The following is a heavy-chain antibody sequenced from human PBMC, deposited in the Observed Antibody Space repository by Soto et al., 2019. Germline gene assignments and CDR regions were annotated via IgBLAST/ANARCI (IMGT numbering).Heavy chain of an antibody. CDR3: AKPTARYGMPDY. V-gene: IGHV3-23*01. CDR1: GFTFSSYA. CDR2: ISGSGGST. J-gene: IGHJ4*02. Sequence: GGSLRLSCAASGFTFSSYAISWVRQAPGKGLEWVSAISGSGGSTYYADSVKGRFTISRDNSKNTLYLQMNSLRAEDTAVYYCAKPTARYGMPDYWGQGTLVTVSS. D-gene: IGHD6-6*01.